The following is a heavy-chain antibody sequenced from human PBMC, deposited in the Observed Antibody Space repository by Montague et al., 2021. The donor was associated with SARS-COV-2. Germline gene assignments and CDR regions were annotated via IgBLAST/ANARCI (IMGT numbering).Heavy chain of an antibody. J-gene: IGHJ4*02. CDR3: ARGGWGAPGTGRLFDY. CDR1: GDSVSSNSAA. Sequence: CAISGDSVSSNSAAWNWIRQSPSRGLEWLGRTYYRSKWYNDYAVSVKSRITINPDTSKNQFSLQLNSVTPEDTAVYYCARGGWGAPGTGRLFDYWGQGTPVTVSS. V-gene: IGHV6-1*01. D-gene: IGHD3-10*01. CDR2: TYYRSKWYN.